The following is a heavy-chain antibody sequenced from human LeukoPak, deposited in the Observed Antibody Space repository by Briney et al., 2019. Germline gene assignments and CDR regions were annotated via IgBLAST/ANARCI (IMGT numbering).Heavy chain of an antibody. CDR1: GGSISTSSYY. D-gene: IGHD5-18*01. Sequence: NPSETLSLTCNVSGGSISTSSYYWGWIRQPPGKGLEWIGSIHYSGSTYYNPSLKSRVTISVDTSKTQFSLRLSSVTAADTAIYYCARHWLRGAAKPGYMDVWGKGTTVTVSS. J-gene: IGHJ6*03. V-gene: IGHV4-39*01. CDR2: IHYSGST. CDR3: ARHWLRGAAKPGYMDV.